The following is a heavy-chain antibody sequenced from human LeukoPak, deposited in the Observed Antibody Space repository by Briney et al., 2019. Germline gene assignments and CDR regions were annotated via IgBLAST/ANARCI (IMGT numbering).Heavy chain of an antibody. J-gene: IGHJ4*02. D-gene: IGHD1-26*01. V-gene: IGHV3-53*05. CDR3: ARDRRIVGVPTFDY. CDR2: IYSGGST. Sequence: PGGSLRLSCAASGFTVSSNYMSWVRQAPGKGLEWVSVIYSGGSTYYADSVKGRFTIPRDNSKNTLYLQMNSLRAEDTAVYYCARDRRIVGVPTFDYWGQGTLVTVSS. CDR1: GFTVSSNY.